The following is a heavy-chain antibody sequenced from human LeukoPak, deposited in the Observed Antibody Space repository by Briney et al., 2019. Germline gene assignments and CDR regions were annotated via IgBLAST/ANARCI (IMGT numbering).Heavy chain of an antibody. Sequence: SETLSLTCAVSGGSISSSNWWSWVRQPPGKGLEWIGEIYHSGSTYYNPSLKSRVTISVDTSKNQFSLKLSSVTAADTAVYYCARDDYGESYFDYWGQGTLVTVSS. CDR1: GGSISSSNW. J-gene: IGHJ4*02. D-gene: IGHD4-17*01. CDR2: IYHSGST. CDR3: ARDDYGESYFDY. V-gene: IGHV4-4*02.